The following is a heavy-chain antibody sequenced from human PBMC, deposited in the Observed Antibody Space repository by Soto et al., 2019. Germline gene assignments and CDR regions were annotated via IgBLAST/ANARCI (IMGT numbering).Heavy chain of an antibody. CDR2: ISDGGKTI. D-gene: IGHD2-8*02. CDR3: VKEYCTGGTCFDAVDL. CDR1: GFIFSDYE. Sequence: ELQLVESGGGLVQPGGSLTLSCAASGFIFSDYEVDWVRQAPGKGLEWIAYISDGGKTIYYAASVKGRFTISRDDAKNSLYLQTNNLRAEDTAVYFCVKEYCTGGTCFDAVDLWGQGTMVTVSS. V-gene: IGHV3-48*03. J-gene: IGHJ3*01.